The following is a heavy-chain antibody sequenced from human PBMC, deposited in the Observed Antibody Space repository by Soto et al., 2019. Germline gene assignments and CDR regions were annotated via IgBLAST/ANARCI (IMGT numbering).Heavy chain of an antibody. CDR2: IFSDDEK. D-gene: IGHD6-13*01. CDR1: GFSLSNTRMG. Sequence: QVTLKESGPVLVKPTETLTLTCTVSGFSLSNTRMGVSWIRQPPGKALEWLAHIFSDDEKSYSTSLKSRLTISKDTFKSQVVLTMTNMDPVDTASYYCSRMLHSSSWFYYLDYWGQGTLVTVSS. J-gene: IGHJ4*02. V-gene: IGHV2-26*01. CDR3: SRMLHSSSWFYYLDY.